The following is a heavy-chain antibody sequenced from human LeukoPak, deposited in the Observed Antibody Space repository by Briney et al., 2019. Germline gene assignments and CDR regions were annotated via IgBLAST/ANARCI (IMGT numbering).Heavy chain of an antibody. V-gene: IGHV1-69*13. D-gene: IGHD4-17*01. Sequence: ASVKVSCKASGGTFSSYAISWVRQAPGQGLEWMGGIIPIFGTANYAQRFQGRVTITADESTSTAYMELSSLRSEDTAVYYCARPTRTSTVTTRYPYYYYMDVWGKGTTVTVSS. J-gene: IGHJ6*03. CDR1: GGTFSSYA. CDR3: ARPTRTSTVTTRYPYYYYMDV. CDR2: IIPIFGTA.